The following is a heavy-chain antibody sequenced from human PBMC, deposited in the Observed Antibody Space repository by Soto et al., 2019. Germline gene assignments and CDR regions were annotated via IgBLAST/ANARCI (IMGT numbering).Heavy chain of an antibody. V-gene: IGHV4-39*01. CDR2: IYYSGST. CDR3: ARRLDFWSGAHFDY. Sequence: SETLSLTCTVSGGSISSSSYYWGWIRQPPGKGLEWIGSIYYSGSTYYNPSLKSRVTISVDTSKNQFSLKLSSVTAADTAVYYCARRLDFWSGAHFDYWGQGTLVTVSS. J-gene: IGHJ4*02. CDR1: GGSISSSSYY. D-gene: IGHD3-3*01.